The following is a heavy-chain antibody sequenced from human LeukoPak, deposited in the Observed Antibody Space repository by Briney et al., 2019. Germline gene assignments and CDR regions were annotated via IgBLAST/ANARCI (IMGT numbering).Heavy chain of an antibody. CDR3: ARGGSTVVTPGRYYYYYYMDV. Sequence: ASVKVPCKASGYTFTGYYMHWVRQAPGQGLEWMGWINPNSGGTNYAQKFQGRVTMTRDTSISTAYMELSRLRSDDTAVYYCARGGSTVVTPGRYYYYYYMDVWGKGTTVTVSS. CDR2: INPNSGGT. J-gene: IGHJ6*03. V-gene: IGHV1-2*02. D-gene: IGHD4-23*01. CDR1: GYTFTGYY.